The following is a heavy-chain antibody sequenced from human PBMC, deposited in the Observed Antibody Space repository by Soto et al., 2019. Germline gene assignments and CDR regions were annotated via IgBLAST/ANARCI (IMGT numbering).Heavy chain of an antibody. V-gene: IGHV3-74*01. J-gene: IGHJ5*02. CDR3: ARETLIDRFDP. Sequence: EVQLVESGGGLVHPGGSLRLSCVVSGFTFRSYWMHWVRQGPGKGLVWVSRINSDGSSTNYADSVKGRFTISRDNAKNTLYLQMNSLRAEDTAVYYCARETLIDRFDPWGQGTLVTVSS. CDR2: INSDGSST. CDR1: GFTFRSYW. D-gene: IGHD3-16*01.